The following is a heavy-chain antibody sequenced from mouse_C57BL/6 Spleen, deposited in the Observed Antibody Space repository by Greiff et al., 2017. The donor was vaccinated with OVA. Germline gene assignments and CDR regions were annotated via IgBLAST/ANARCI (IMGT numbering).Heavy chain of an antibody. V-gene: IGHV5-4*01. J-gene: IGHJ1*03. CDR1: GFTFSSYA. CDR2: ISDGGSYT. CDR3: ARDQNDYYWYFDV. Sequence: EVNVVESGGGLVKPGGSLKLSCAASGFTFSSYAMSWVRQTPEKRLEWVATISDGGSYTYYPDNVKGRFTISRDNAKNNLYLQMSHLKSEDTAMYYCARDQNDYYWYFDVWGTGTTVTVSS. D-gene: IGHD2-4*01.